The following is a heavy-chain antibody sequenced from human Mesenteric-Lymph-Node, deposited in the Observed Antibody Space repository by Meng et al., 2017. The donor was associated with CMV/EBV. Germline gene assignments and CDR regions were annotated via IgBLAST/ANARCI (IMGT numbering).Heavy chain of an antibody. CDR1: GDIFTDYY. CDR2: INPGGGNT. CDR3: ARGFLGDYGDFAY. Sequence: KASGDIFTDYYMHWVRQAPGQGLEWMGLINPGGGNTRYAQKFQGRVAMTRDTSTSTVYMELSSLRSEDTAVYYCARGFLGDYGDFAYWGQGTLVTVSS. V-gene: IGHV1-46*01. D-gene: IGHD4-17*01. J-gene: IGHJ4*02.